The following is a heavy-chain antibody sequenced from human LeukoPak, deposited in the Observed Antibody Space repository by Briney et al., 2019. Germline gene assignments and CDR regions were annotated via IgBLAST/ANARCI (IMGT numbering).Heavy chain of an antibody. CDR2: ISSSSTYI. CDR1: GFTFRSYS. J-gene: IGHJ4*02. D-gene: IGHD3/OR15-3a*01. CDR3: ARAPRDWYYFDY. V-gene: IGHV3-21*06. Sequence: GGSLRLFCAASGFTFRSYSMSWVRQAPGKGLEWVSSISSSSTYIYYADSVKGRFTISRDNAKNSLYLQMNSLRAVDTAVYYCARAPRDWYYFDYWGQGTLVTVSS.